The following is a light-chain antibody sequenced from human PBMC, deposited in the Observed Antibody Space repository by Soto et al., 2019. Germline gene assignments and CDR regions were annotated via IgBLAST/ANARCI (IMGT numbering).Light chain of an antibody. J-gene: IGLJ3*02. V-gene: IGLV2-8*01. Sequence: QSVLTQPPSASGSPGQSVTISCTGTSSDVGAYNYVSWYQQYPGKAPKLMIYEVSKRPSGVPDRFSGSKSGKTASLTVSWSQHEDEADYYCTSYAGSNIWVFGGGTKLTVL. CDR3: TSYAGSNIWV. CDR2: EVS. CDR1: SSDVGAYNY.